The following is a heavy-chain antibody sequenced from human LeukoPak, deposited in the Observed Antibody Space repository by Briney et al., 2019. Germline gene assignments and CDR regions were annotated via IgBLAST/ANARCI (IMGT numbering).Heavy chain of an antibody. J-gene: IGHJ4*02. CDR1: GFTFSSYG. CDR3: GKDLPSYGSGRDPSFDY. D-gene: IGHD3-10*01. V-gene: IGHV3-23*01. Sequence: GGTLRLSCAASGFTFSSYGMSWVRQAPGKGLEWVSAISGSGGSTYYADSVKGRFTTSRDNSKNTLYLQMNSLRAEDTAVYYCGKDLPSYGSGRDPSFDYWGQGTLVTVSS. CDR2: ISGSGGST.